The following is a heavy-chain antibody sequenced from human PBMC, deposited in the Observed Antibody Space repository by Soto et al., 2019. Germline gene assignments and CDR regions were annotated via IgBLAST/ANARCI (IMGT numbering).Heavy chain of an antibody. CDR3: ARRDLGYCSSTSCPEYFQH. V-gene: IGHV1-2*04. Sequence: ASVKVSCKASGYTFTGYYMHWVRQAPGQGLEWMGWINPNSGGTNYAQKFQGWVTMTRDTSISTAYMELSRLRSDDTAVYYCARRDLGYCSSTSCPEYFQHWGQGTLVTVSS. D-gene: IGHD2-2*01. J-gene: IGHJ1*01. CDR2: INPNSGGT. CDR1: GYTFTGYY.